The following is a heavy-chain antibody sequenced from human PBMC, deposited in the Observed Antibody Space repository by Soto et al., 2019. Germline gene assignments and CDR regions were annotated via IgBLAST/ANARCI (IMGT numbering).Heavy chain of an antibody. D-gene: IGHD6-19*01. J-gene: IGHJ6*02. V-gene: IGHV4-61*01. CDR2: IYYSGST. Sequence: QVQLQESGPGLVKPSETLSLTCTVSGGSVSSGSYYWSWIRQPPGKGLEWIGYIYYSGSTNYNPYLKSRVTISVDTSKNQFSLKLSSVTAADTAVYYCARGIEGWYQGRYYCGMDVWGQGTTVTVSS. CDR3: ARGIEGWYQGRYYCGMDV. CDR1: GGSVSSGSYY.